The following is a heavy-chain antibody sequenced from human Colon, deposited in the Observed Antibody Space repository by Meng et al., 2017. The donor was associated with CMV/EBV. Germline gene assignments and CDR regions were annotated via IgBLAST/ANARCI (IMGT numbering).Heavy chain of an antibody. CDR1: GGSISSGDYY. J-gene: IGHJ4*02. CDR2: IYNSGTT. CDR3: ARGNVIVPLDY. Sequence: LRLSCTVSGGSISSGDYYWSWIRQPPGKGLEWIGHIYNSGTTYYNPSLKSRITLSVDTSRNQFSLKVTSVTAADTAVYYCARGNVIVPLDYWGQGTLVTVSS. V-gene: IGHV4-30-4*01. D-gene: IGHD2/OR15-2a*01.